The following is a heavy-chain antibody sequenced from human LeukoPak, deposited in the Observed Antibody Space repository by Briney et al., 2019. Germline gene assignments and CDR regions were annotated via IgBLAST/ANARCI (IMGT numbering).Heavy chain of an antibody. CDR2: IYHSGST. D-gene: IGHD3-10*01. V-gene: IGHV4-4*02. CDR3: ARGLLWFGELSGNYFDY. Sequence: SETLSLTCAVSGGSISSSNWWSWVRQPPGKGLEWIGEIYHSGSTNYNPSLKSRVTISVDKSKNQFSLKLSSVAAADTAVYYCARGLLWFGELSGNYFDYWGQGTLVTVSS. J-gene: IGHJ4*02. CDR1: GGSISSSNW.